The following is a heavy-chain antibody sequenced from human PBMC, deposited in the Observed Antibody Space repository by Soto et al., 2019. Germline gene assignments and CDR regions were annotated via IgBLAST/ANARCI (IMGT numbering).Heavy chain of an antibody. V-gene: IGHV3-33*01. J-gene: IGHJ5*02. Sequence: QVQLVESGGGVVQPGRSLRLSCAASGFTFSSYGMHWVRQAPGKGLEWVAVIWYDGSNKYYADSVKGRFTISRDNSRYTLYLQMNSLRAEDTDVYYCAAGGVLRYFDLSPHPKRHNWFDPWGQGTLVTVSS. CDR1: GFTFSSYG. D-gene: IGHD3-9*01. CDR3: AAGGVLRYFDLSPHPKRHNWFDP. CDR2: IWYDGSNK.